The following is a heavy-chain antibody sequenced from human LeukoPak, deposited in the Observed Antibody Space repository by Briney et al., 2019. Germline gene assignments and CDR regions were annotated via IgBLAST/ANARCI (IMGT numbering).Heavy chain of an antibody. CDR3: AKASGYYTLDY. D-gene: IGHD3-22*01. V-gene: IGHV3-30*18. CDR1: GFTFSSYG. Sequence: QSGGSLRLSCAASGFTFSSYGMHWVRQAPGKGLEWVAVISYDGSNKYYADSVKGRFTISRDNSKNTLYLQMNSLRAEHTAVYYCAKASGYYTLDYWGQGTLVTVSS. J-gene: IGHJ4*02. CDR2: ISYDGSNK.